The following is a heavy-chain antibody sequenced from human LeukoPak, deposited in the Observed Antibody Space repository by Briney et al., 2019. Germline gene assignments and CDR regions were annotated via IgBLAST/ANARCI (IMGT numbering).Heavy chain of an antibody. CDR2: ISSSSSYI. V-gene: IGHV3-21*04. CDR1: GFTFSSYS. CDR3: ASPMIYTVAPPLEDYYYYMDV. Sequence: GGSLRLSCAASGFTFSSYSMNWVRQAPGKGLEWVSSISSSSSYIYYADSVKGRFTISRDNAKNSLYLQMNSLRAEDTAVYYCASPMIYTVAPPLEDYYYYMDVWGKGTTVTVSS. D-gene: IGHD3-22*01. J-gene: IGHJ6*03.